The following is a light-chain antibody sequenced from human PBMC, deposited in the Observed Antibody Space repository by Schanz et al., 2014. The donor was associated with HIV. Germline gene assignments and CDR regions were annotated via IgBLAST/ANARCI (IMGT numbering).Light chain of an antibody. CDR1: TSDIGGYNY. CDR3: SSKGGGDTLV. CDR2: EVN. V-gene: IGLV2-8*01. J-gene: IGLJ3*02. Sequence: QSALTQPPSASGSPGQSVTISCTGTTSDIGGYNYVSWYQQHPDKAPQLLIYEVNMRPSGVPARFSGSKSGNTASLTVSGLQTDDEADYYCSSKGGGDTLVFGGGTKLTVL.